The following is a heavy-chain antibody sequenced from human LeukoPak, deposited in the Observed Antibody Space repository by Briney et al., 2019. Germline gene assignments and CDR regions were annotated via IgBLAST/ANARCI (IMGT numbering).Heavy chain of an antibody. CDR2: IYYSGST. V-gene: IGHV4-39*07. D-gene: IGHD5-12*01. J-gene: IGHJ4*02. CDR3: ARWRGRGYSGYVDDY. Sequence: SETLSLTCTVSGVSISTIGYYWGWIRQPPGKGLEWIGSIYYSGSTYYNPSLKSRVTISVDRSKNQFSLKLSSVTAADTAVYYCARWRGRGYSGYVDDYWGQGTLVTVSS. CDR1: GVSISTIGYY.